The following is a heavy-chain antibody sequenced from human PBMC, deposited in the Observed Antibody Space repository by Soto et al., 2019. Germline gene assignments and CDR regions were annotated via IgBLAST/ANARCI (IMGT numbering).Heavy chain of an antibody. J-gene: IGHJ5*02. Sequence: QVQLQESGPGLLKPSQTLSLTCTVSRGSINSGGYYWHWIRQHPGKGLEWIGYVFHSGSTYYNPSLRSRVTTSMDTSKNQFSLNLSSVTAADTAIYYCARGGGEDNYFGPWGQGTLVTVSS. CDR2: VFHSGST. CDR1: RGSINSGGYY. D-gene: IGHD3-16*01. V-gene: IGHV4-31*03. CDR3: ARGGGEDNYFGP.